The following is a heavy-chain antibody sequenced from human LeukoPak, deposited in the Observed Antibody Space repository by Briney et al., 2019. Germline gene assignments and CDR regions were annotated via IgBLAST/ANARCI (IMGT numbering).Heavy chain of an antibody. CDR2: FYYSGST. CDR1: GGSISSYH. Sequence: SETLSLTCTVSGGSISSYHWSWIRQPPGKGLEWIGFFYYSGSTNYNPSLKSRVTMSVDTSKNQFSLKLSSVTAADTAVYYCARHYYGGSGAFDIWGQGTMVTVSS. V-gene: IGHV4-59*08. CDR3: ARHYYGGSGAFDI. J-gene: IGHJ3*02. D-gene: IGHD4-23*01.